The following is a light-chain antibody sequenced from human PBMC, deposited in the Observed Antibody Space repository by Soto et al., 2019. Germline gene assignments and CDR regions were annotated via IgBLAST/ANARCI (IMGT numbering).Light chain of an antibody. Sequence: EIVMTQSPATLSASPGERATLSCRASQSVRSNLAWYQQKPGQAPRLLIYGASTRATGIPARFSGSGSGTEFTLSIGSLQSEDFAIYYCQQYNNWPSLTFGGGTKVDIK. CDR1: QSVRSN. V-gene: IGKV3-15*01. CDR3: QQYNNWPSLT. CDR2: GAS. J-gene: IGKJ4*01.